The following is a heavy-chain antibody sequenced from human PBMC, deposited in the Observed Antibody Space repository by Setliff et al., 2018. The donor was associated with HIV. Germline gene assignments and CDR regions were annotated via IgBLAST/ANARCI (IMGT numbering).Heavy chain of an antibody. J-gene: IGHJ4*02. D-gene: IGHD3-22*01. Sequence: GASVKVSCKASNYTLINYGVSWVRQAPGQGLEWMGWISGFNGNTNYAQILQDRVTVTTDTSTSTAYMDLRSLRSDDTAVYYCARDTNLIYDSSGYYPYTFDYWGQGTLVTVSS. CDR3: ARDTNLIYDSSGYYPYTFDY. CDR1: NYTLINYG. CDR2: ISGFNGNT. V-gene: IGHV1-18*01.